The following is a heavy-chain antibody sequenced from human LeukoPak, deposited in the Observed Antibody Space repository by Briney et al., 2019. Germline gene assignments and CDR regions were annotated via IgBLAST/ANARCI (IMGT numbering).Heavy chain of an antibody. D-gene: IGHD4-17*01. V-gene: IGHV1-24*01. CDR3: ATVAFDTVTTGGWLDY. CDR2: FDPEDGET. CDR1: RYTLTELS. J-gene: IGHJ4*02. Sequence: ASVKVSCKVSRYTLTELSMHWVRQAPGKGLEWMGGFDPEDGETIYAQKFQGRVTMTEDTSTDTAYMELSSLRSEDTAVYYCATVAFDTVTTGGWLDYWGQGTLVTVSS.